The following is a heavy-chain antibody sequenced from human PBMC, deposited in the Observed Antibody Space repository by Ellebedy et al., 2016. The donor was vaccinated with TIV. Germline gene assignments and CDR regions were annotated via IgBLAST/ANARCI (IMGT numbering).Heavy chain of an antibody. J-gene: IGHJ4*02. Sequence: GESLKISCEASGFTFRNYWMTWVRQAPGKGLEWVANIKQDGSEKYYVDSVKGRFSISRDNAKNSLYLQMNSLRPEDTAVYYCARDQWLGRAYYFDYWGQGTLLTVSS. CDR3: ARDQWLGRAYYFDY. V-gene: IGHV3-7*01. CDR1: GFTFRNYW. D-gene: IGHD6-19*01. CDR2: IKQDGSEK.